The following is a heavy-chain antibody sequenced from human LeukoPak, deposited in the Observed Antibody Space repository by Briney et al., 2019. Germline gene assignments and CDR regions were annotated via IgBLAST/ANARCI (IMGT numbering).Heavy chain of an antibody. CDR1: VYIFTNDW. CDR3: ARQGAGPSYSDHIGLTRGGFDS. D-gene: IGHD1-26*01. Sequence: ESLRISCGSSVYIFTNDWIAWVRARPGEGLQWMWIILPRESDTRDSPSFRGQVTISAETSTTTPYLQWSSLSTSHSPLYYCARQGAGPSYSDHIGLTRGGFDSWGQGKTVTVSS. V-gene: IGHV5-51*01. J-gene: IGHJ3*02. CDR2: ILPRESDT.